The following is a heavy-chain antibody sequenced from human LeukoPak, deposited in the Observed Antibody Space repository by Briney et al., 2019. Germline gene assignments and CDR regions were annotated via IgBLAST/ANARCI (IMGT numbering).Heavy chain of an antibody. D-gene: IGHD1-26*01. V-gene: IGHV3-7*04. CDR2: IKQDGSEK. CDR3: ARDGEPFDH. J-gene: IGHJ4*02. Sequence: GGSLRLSCAASGFTFRSYWMSWVRQAPGKGLERVANIKQDGSEKYYVDSVKGRFTISRDNAKNSLYLQMNSLRADDTAVYYCARDGEPFDHWGQGTLVTVSS. CDR1: GFTFRSYW.